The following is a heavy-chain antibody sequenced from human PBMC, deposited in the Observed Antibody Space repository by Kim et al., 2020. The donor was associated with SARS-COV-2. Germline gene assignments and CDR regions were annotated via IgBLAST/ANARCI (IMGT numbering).Heavy chain of an antibody. CDR3: AGTPYYDFWSGYFYYYYGMDV. D-gene: IGHD3-3*01. V-gene: IGHV5-10-1*01. Sequence: GESLKISCKGSGYSFTSYWISWVRQMPGKGLEWMGRIDPSDSYTNYSPSFQGHVTISADKSISTAYLQWSSLKASDTAMYYCAGTPYYDFWSGYFYYYYGMDVWGQGTTVTVSS. CDR1: GYSFTSYW. J-gene: IGHJ6*02. CDR2: IDPSDSYT.